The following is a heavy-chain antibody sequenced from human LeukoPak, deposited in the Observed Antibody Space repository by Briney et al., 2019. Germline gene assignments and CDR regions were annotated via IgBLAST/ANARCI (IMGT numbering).Heavy chain of an antibody. Sequence: SQTLSLTCAVSGGSISSGGYSWSWIRQPPGKGLEWIGYIYYSGSTNYNPSLKSRVTISVDTSKNQFSLKLSSVTAADTAVYYCARGDCYSAGCAFDIWGQGTMVTVSS. J-gene: IGHJ3*02. D-gene: IGHD2-21*02. CDR3: ARGDCYSAGCAFDI. V-gene: IGHV4-61*08. CDR1: GGSISSGGYS. CDR2: IYYSGST.